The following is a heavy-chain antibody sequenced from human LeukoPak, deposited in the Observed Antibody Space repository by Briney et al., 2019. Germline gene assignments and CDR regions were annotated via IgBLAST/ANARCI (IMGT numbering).Heavy chain of an antibody. CDR3: ARQTGSGLFILP. CDR2: INHSGST. Sequence: KASETLSLTCTVSGGSISSSSYYWSWIRQPPGKGLEWIGEINHSGSTNYNPSLKSRVTISVDTSKNQFSLKLSSVTAADTAVYYCARQTGSGLFILPGGQGTLVTVSS. D-gene: IGHD3/OR15-3a*01. V-gene: IGHV4-39*01. CDR1: GGSISSSSYY. J-gene: IGHJ4*02.